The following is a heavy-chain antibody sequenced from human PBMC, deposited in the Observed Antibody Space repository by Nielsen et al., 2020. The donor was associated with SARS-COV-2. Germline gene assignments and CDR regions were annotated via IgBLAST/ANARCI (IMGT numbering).Heavy chain of an antibody. D-gene: IGHD6-19*01. CDR3: TSSSGWFWYFDL. V-gene: IGHV3-49*04. CDR1: GFTFGDYA. Sequence: GESLKISCTASGFTFGDYAMSWVRQAPGKGLEWVGFIRSKAYGGTTEYAASVKGRFTISRDDSKSIAYLQMNSLKTEDTAVYYCTSSSGWFWYFDLWGRGTLVTVSS. CDR2: IRSKAYGGTT. J-gene: IGHJ2*01.